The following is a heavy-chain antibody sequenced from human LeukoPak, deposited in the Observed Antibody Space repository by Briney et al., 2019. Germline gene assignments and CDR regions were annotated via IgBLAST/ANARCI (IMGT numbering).Heavy chain of an antibody. Sequence: GGSLRLSCTTSGFTFIDYTMHWVRQAPGEGPEWVALASSDGSDKRYAASVKGRFTISRDDSKNTLYLEMNTLKDEDTAVYYCARAHSASCYGAYWGHGTRVTLSS. V-gene: IGHV3-30*04. J-gene: IGHJ4*03. CDR1: GFTFIDYT. CDR2: ASSDGSDK. CDR3: ARAHSASCYGAY. D-gene: IGHD2-2*01.